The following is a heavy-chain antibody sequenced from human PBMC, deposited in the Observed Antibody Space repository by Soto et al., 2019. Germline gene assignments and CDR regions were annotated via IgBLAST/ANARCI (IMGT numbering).Heavy chain of an antibody. Sequence: ASVKVSCKASGYTFTSYGISWVRQAPGQGLEWMGWISAHHGNTNYAQKLQSRVTMTTDTSTSTDYMELRSLRSDDTAVYYWARYSSSWLYYYYYYGMDVWGQGTTVTVSS. J-gene: IGHJ6*02. CDR3: ARYSSSWLYYYYYYGMDV. V-gene: IGHV1-18*01. D-gene: IGHD6-13*01. CDR2: ISAHHGNT. CDR1: GYTFTSYG.